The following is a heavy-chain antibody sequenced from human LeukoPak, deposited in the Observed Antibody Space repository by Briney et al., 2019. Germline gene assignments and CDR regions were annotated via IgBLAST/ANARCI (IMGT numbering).Heavy chain of an antibody. D-gene: IGHD6-13*01. J-gene: IGHJ4*02. V-gene: IGHV1-2*06. Sequence: ASVKVSCKASGYTFTGYYMHWVRQAPGQGLEWMGRINPNSGGTNYAQKFQGGVTMTRDTSISTAYMELSRLRSDDTAVYYCARVSGSSWGGDFDYWGQGTLVTVSS. CDR3: ARVSGSSWGGDFDY. CDR2: INPNSGGT. CDR1: GYTFTGYY.